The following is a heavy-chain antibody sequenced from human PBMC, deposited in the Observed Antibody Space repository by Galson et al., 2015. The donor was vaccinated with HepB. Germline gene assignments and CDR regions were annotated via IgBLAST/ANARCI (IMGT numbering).Heavy chain of an antibody. D-gene: IGHD2-2*01. Sequence: SLRLSCAASGFTFSSYAMHWVRQAPGMGLEWVAVISYDGSNKYYADSVKGQFTISRDNSKNTLYLQMNSLRAEDTAVYYCARATGGADIVVVPAAISVYWGQGTLVTVSS. CDR3: ARATGGADIVVVPAAISVY. CDR1: GFTFSSYA. CDR2: ISYDGSNK. J-gene: IGHJ4*02. V-gene: IGHV3-30-3*01.